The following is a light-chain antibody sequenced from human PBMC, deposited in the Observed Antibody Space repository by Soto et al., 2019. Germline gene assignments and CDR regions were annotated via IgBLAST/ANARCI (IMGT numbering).Light chain of an antibody. Sequence: QSALTQPPSASGSPGQSVTISCTGTSSDVGDYNYVSWYQQHPGKAPKLMLYEVTKRPSGVPDRFSGSKSGDTASLTVSGLPADDEADYYCSSYVGSNNWVFGGGTKLTVL. V-gene: IGLV2-8*01. CDR2: EVT. J-gene: IGLJ3*02. CDR1: SSDVGDYNY. CDR3: SSYVGSNNWV.